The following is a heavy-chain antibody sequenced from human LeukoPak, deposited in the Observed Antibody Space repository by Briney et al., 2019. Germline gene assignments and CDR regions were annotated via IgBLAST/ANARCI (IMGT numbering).Heavy chain of an antibody. D-gene: IGHD3-10*01. CDR2: IGERGGST. V-gene: IGHV3-23*01. CDR1: GFTFGTYA. CDR3: AKRGIVIRAVIIIGFHKEAYYFDY. J-gene: IGHJ4*02. Sequence: GGSLRLSCAASGFTFGTYAMSWVRQAPGKGLEWVSGIGERGGSTNYADSVKGRFIISRDTSKNTVYLQMNSLRVEDTAVYFCAKRGIVIRAVIIIGFHKEAYYFDYWGQGILVTVSS.